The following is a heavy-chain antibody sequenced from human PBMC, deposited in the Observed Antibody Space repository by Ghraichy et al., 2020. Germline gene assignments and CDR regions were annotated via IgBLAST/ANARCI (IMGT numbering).Heavy chain of an antibody. CDR3: ARPYSSSRNWFDP. CDR1: GGSISISTYF. J-gene: IGHJ5*02. D-gene: IGHD6-13*01. V-gene: IGHV4-39*01. CDR2: IYNTENT. Sequence: SETLSLTCTVSGGSISISTYFWAWIRQPPGKGLEWIGSIYNTENTYYNPSLKSRVTISADTSKNQFSLKLSSVTAADTAVYYCARPYSSSRNWFDPWGPGTLVTVSS.